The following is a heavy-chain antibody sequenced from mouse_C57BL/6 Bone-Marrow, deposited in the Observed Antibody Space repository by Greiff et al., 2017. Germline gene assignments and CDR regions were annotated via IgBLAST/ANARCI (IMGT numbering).Heavy chain of an antibody. J-gene: IGHJ1*03. Sequence: QVQLQQPGAELVKPGASVKLSCKASGYTFTSYWMHWVKQRPGQGLEWIGMIHPNSGSTNYNEKFKSKATLTVDKSSSTAYMQLISLASEDSAVYYCARSDYGNYEWYFDVWGTGTTVTVSS. V-gene: IGHV1-64*01. CDR2: IHPNSGST. CDR1: GYTFTSYW. D-gene: IGHD2-1*01. CDR3: ARSDYGNYEWYFDV.